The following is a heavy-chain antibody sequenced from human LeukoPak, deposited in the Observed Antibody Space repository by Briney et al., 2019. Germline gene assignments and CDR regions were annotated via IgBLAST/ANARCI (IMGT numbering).Heavy chain of an antibody. CDR2: MYYSGST. CDR1: GGSISTQY. Sequence: PSETLSLTCTVSGGSISTQYWSWIRQPPGKGLEWIAYMYYSGSTYYNPSLKSRVTMSADTSKNQLSLKLSSVTAADTAVYYCARPYYYDSRIDPWGQGILVTVSS. V-gene: IGHV4-59*08. CDR3: ARPYYYDSRIDP. J-gene: IGHJ5*02. D-gene: IGHD3-22*01.